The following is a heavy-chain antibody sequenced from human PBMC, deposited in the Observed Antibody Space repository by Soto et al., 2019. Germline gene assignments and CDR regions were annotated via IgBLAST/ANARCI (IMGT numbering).Heavy chain of an antibody. CDR1: GFTFSSYG. CDR2: IWYDGSNK. V-gene: IGHV3-30*02. J-gene: IGHJ4*02. D-gene: IGHD6-13*01. Sequence: GGSLRLSCAASGFTFSSYGMHWVRQAPGKGLEWVAVIWYDGSNKYYADSVKGRFTISRDNSKNTLYLQMNSLRAEDTAVYYCATIHIAAANIDNDYWGQGTLVTVSS. CDR3: ATIHIAAANIDNDY.